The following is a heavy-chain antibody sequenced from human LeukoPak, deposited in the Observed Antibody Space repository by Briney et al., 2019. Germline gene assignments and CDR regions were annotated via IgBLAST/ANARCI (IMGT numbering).Heavy chain of an antibody. V-gene: IGHV3-21*01. D-gene: IGHD6-19*01. Sequence: GGSLRLSCAASGFTFSSYNINWVRQAPGKGLEWVSSISSSSSYIYYADSVKGRFTISRDNAKNSLYLQMNSLRAEDTAVYYCARGIAVAGLDYWGQGTLVTVSS. CDR3: ARGIAVAGLDY. J-gene: IGHJ4*02. CDR2: ISSSSSYI. CDR1: GFTFSSYN.